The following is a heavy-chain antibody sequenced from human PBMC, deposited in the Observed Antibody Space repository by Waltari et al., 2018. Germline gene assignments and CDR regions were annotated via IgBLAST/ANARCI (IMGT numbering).Heavy chain of an antibody. CDR2: ISASGETT. CDR1: GVSCRSYA. CDR3: AKDPIGCVDI. J-gene: IGHJ3*02. V-gene: IGHV3-23*04. Sequence: EVQLVESGGGLVQPGGSLRLSCEAFGVSCRSYAMNWVRQAPGQGLEWVSGISASGETTHYADSVRGRFTISRDNSKNSLDLQMNDLRAEDTALYYCAKDPIGCVDIWGQGTRVNVSS.